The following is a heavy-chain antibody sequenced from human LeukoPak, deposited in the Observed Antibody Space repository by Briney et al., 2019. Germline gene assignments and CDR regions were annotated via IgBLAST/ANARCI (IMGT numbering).Heavy chain of an antibody. CDR3: ARGGTPSYYYYMDV. D-gene: IGHD2-21*01. CDR2: INPNSGGT. CDR1: GYTFTGYY. J-gene: IGHJ6*03. Sequence: ASVKVSCKASGYTFTGYYMNWVRQAPGQGLEWMGWINPNSGGTNYAQKFQGRVTMTRDTSISTAYMELSRLRSDDTAVYYCARGGTPSYYYYMDVWGKGTTVTVSS. V-gene: IGHV1-2*02.